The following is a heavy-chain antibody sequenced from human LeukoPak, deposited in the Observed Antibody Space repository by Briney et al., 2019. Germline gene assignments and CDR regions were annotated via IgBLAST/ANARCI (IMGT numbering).Heavy chain of an antibody. CDR2: VNHDGSEK. CDR3: ARIDGGLE. Sequence: GGSLRLSCAASGFTFSSYWMSWVRRAPGKGLEWVANVNHDGSEKFYVDSVKGRFTVSRDNAKNSLFLQMNSLRADDTAVYYCARIDGGLEWGQGTLVTVSS. V-gene: IGHV3-7*01. J-gene: IGHJ4*02. D-gene: IGHD2-15*01. CDR1: GFTFSSYW.